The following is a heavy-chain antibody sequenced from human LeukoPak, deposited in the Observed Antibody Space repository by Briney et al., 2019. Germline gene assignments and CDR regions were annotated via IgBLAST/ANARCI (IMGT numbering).Heavy chain of an antibody. Sequence: SVKVSCKASGGTFSSYAISWVRQAPGQGLEWMGGIIPIFGTANYAQKFQGRVTITTDESTSTAYMELSSLRSEDTAVYYWAGRGIAYYYDSSGYNDAFDIWGQGTMVTVSS. CDR2: IIPIFGTA. CDR1: GGTFSSYA. D-gene: IGHD3-22*01. CDR3: AGRGIAYYYDSSGYNDAFDI. V-gene: IGHV1-69*05. J-gene: IGHJ3*02.